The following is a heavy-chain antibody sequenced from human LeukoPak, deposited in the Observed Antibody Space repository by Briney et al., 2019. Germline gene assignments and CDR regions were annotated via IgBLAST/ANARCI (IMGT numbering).Heavy chain of an antibody. CDR2: IYYSGST. Sequence: SETLSLTCTVSGGSVSSATAFWGWIRQPPGKGLEWLGTIYYSGSTYYNPSLKSRVTTSVDTSKNQFSLTLSSVTAADTAVYYCARHVGGSRYYDFWSGYYTDFWGQGTLVTVSS. D-gene: IGHD3-3*01. J-gene: IGHJ4*02. CDR1: GGSVSSATAF. V-gene: IGHV4-39*01. CDR3: ARHVGGSRYYDFWSGYYTDF.